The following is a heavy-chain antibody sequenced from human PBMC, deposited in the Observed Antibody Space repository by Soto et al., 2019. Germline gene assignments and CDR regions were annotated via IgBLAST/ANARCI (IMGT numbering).Heavy chain of an antibody. CDR2: TYYKSKWYN. V-gene: IGHV6-1*01. CDR3: SRGRTSVPNSFDF. CDR1: GDSVSSNSAA. J-gene: IGHJ4*02. Sequence: PSQTLSLTCAISGDSVSSNSAAWNWIRQSPSRGLEWLGATYYKSKWYNDYALSVKGRITINPDTSKNHFSLQLNSVTPEDTAVYYLSRGRTSVPNSFDFWGQGTLVTVSS. D-gene: IGHD6-19*01.